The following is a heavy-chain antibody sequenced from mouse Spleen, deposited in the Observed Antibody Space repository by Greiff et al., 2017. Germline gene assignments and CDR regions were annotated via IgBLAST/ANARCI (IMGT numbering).Heavy chain of an antibody. CDR2: INPSTGGT. CDR1: GYSFTGYY. Sequence: EVKLQESGPELVKPGASVKISCKASGYSFTGYYMNWVKQSPEKSLEWIGEINPSTGGTTYNQKFKAKATLTVDKSSSTAYMQLKSLTSEDSAVYYCARPHYYGSSFFDYWGQGTTLTVSS. J-gene: IGHJ2*01. V-gene: IGHV1-42*01. D-gene: IGHD1-1*01. CDR3: ARPHYYGSSFFDY.